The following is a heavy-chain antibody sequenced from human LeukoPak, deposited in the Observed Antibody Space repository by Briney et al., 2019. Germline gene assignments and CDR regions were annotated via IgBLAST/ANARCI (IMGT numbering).Heavy chain of an antibody. J-gene: IGHJ3*02. Sequence: ASVKVSCKASGYNFNSYGIGWVRQAPRRGLEWMGWITAGNGNTNYAQKVQGRVTMTTDTSTSTAYMELRSLRSDDTAVYFCARDLARGYSYGYNAFDIWGQGTMVTVSS. CDR2: ITAGNGNT. D-gene: IGHD5-18*01. CDR1: GYNFNSYG. CDR3: ARDLARGYSYGYNAFDI. V-gene: IGHV1-18*01.